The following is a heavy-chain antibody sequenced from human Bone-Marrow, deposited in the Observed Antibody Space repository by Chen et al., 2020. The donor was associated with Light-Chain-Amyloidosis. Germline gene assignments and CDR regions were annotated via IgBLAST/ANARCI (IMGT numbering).Heavy chain of an antibody. CDR2: ISWNSGIM. CDR1: GFTVDDFA. CDR3: VKSFAPRWYYMDV. Sequence: EAQLVESGGGLVQPGRSLRLSCAASGFTVDDFAMHWVRQAPGKGLEWVSGISWNSGIMGYAESVRGRFNISRDNAKNSLDLQMNSLRPEDTALYYCVKSFAPRWYYMDVWGKGTSVTVSS. V-gene: IGHV3-9*01. D-gene: IGHD6-13*01. J-gene: IGHJ6*03.